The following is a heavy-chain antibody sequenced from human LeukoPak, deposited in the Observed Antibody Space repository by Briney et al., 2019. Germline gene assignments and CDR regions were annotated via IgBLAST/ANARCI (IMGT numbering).Heavy chain of an antibody. V-gene: IGHV3-48*03. Sequence: GGSLRLSCAASGFTFSSYEMNWVCQAPGKGLEWVSYISSSGSTIYYADSVKGRFTISRDNAKNSLYLQMNSLRAEDTAVYYCARDGGDCYSWYRRDAFDIWGQGTMVTASS. J-gene: IGHJ3*02. CDR3: ARDGGDCYSWYRRDAFDI. D-gene: IGHD2-21*02. CDR2: ISSSGSTI. CDR1: GFTFSSYE.